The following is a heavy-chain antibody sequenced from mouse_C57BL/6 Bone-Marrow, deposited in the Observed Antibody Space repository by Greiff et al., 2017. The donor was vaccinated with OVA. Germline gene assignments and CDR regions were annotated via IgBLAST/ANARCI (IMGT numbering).Heavy chain of an antibody. V-gene: IGHV1-50*01. CDR1: GYTFTSYW. Sequence: QVQLKQPGAELVKPGASVKLSCKASGYTFTSYWMQWVKQRPGQGLEWIGEIDPSDSYTNYNHKFKGKATLTVDTSSSTAYMQLSSLTSEDSAVYYCARNYYGSSRYWYFDVWGTGTTVTVSS. J-gene: IGHJ1*03. CDR3: ARNYYGSSRYWYFDV. CDR2: IDPSDSYT. D-gene: IGHD1-1*01.